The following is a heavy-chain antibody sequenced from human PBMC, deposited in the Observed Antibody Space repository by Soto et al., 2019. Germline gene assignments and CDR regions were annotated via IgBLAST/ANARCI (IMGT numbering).Heavy chain of an antibody. D-gene: IGHD3-3*01. V-gene: IGHV3-30*04. J-gene: IGHJ5*02. CDR1: GFTFSSYA. Sequence: QVQLVESGGGVVQPGRSLRLSCAASGFTFSSYAMHWVRQAPGKGLEWVAVISLGGSNKVYADSVKGRFTIARDNSMETLYLQMNSLRAEDTAVYYCARDRGGNEFWIGYPTGWFDPWGQGTLVTVSS. CDR2: ISLGGSNK. CDR3: ARDRGGNEFWIGYPTGWFDP.